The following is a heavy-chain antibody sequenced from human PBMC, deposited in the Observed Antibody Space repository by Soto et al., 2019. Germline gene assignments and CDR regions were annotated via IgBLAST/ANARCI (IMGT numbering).Heavy chain of an antibody. CDR2: ISGSGGST. CDR1: GFTFSSYA. V-gene: IGHV3-23*01. D-gene: IGHD5-18*01. Sequence: PGGSLRLSCAASGFTFSSYAMSWVRQAPGKWLEWVSAISGSGGSTYYADSVKGRFTISRDNSKNTLYLQMNSLRAEDTAVYYCAKSAGYSYGAYYGMDVWGQGXTVT. CDR3: AKSAGYSYGAYYGMDV. J-gene: IGHJ6*02.